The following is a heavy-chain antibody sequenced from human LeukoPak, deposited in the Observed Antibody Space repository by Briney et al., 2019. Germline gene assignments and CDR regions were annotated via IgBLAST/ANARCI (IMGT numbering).Heavy chain of an antibody. V-gene: IGHV1-2*04. CDR2: INPNSGGT. D-gene: IGHD6-19*01. Sequence: GASVKVSCKASGYTFTGYYMHWVRQAPGQGLEWMGWINPNSGGTNYAQKFQGWVTMTMDTSISTAYMELSRLRSDDTAVYYCARGVAVAARYYFDYWGQGTLVTVSS. CDR1: GYTFTGYY. J-gene: IGHJ4*02. CDR3: ARGVAVAARYYFDY.